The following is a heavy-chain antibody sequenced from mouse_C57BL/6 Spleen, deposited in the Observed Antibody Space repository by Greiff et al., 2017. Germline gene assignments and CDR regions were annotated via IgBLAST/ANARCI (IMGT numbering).Heavy chain of an antibody. CDR3: ATTMVTGWYFDV. CDR2: IYPGDGDT. CDR1: GYAFSSSW. V-gene: IGHV1-82*01. J-gene: IGHJ1*03. D-gene: IGHD2-2*01. Sequence: VQLQQSGPELVKPGASVKISCKASGYAFSSSWMNWVKQRPGQGLEWIGRIYPGDGDTNYNGKFTGKATLTADKSSSTAYMQLSSLTSEDSAVYFCATTMVTGWYFDVWGTGTTVTASS.